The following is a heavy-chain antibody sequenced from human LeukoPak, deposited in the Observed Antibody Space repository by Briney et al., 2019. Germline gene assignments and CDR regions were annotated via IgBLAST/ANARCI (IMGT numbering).Heavy chain of an antibody. CDR1: GGSISSGGYY. Sequence: SETLSLTCTVSGGSISSGGYYWSWIRQPPGKGLEWIGYIYHSGSTYYNPSLKSRVTISVDRSKNQFSLKLSSVTAADTAVYYCARCLIVVVPAESNWFDPWGQGTLVTVS. D-gene: IGHD2-2*01. J-gene: IGHJ5*02. CDR2: IYHSGST. V-gene: IGHV4-30-2*01. CDR3: ARCLIVVVPAESNWFDP.